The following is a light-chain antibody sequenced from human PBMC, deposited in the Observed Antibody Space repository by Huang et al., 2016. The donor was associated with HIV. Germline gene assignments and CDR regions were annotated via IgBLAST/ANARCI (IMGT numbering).Light chain of an antibody. CDR2: ETS. V-gene: IGKV3D-20*01. CDR1: QSVSSNF. CDR3: QQYGSSPVT. J-gene: IGKJ1*01. Sequence: EIVLTQSPATLSLSPGERATLSCGASQSVSSNFLAWYQQSPGLAPRLLIYETSTRATGIPDRFSGNGSGTDFTLTITRLDPEDFAVYYCQQYGSSPVTFGQGTKVEIK.